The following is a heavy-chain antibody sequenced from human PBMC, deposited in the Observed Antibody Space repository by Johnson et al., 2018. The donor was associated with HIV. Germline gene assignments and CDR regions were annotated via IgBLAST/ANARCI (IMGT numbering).Heavy chain of an antibody. V-gene: IGHV3-13*01. CDR3: ARGPIADDAFDI. J-gene: IGHJ3*02. CDR2: IGTAGDT. Sequence: EMQLVESGGGLVKPGGSLRLSCAASGFTFSSYDMHWVRQATGKGLEWVSAIGTAGDTYYPGSVKGRFTISRENAKNTLYLQMNSLRAEDTAVYFSARGPIADDAFDIWGQGTMVTVSS. CDR1: GFTFSSYD. D-gene: IGHD3-16*02.